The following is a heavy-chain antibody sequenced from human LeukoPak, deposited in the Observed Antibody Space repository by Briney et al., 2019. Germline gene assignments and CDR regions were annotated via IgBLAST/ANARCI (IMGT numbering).Heavy chain of an antibody. CDR2: IVVGRTT. V-gene: IGHV4-34*04. Sequence: PSQSLPPTRTVYSPSFVINFGGSISQPPGNGMGWLGIIVVGRTTNHHPSLISRSIVSMEKSKKQFSLVMMSVTAADTDVYYSARFSRTTWGDWGDAFDIWGQGTTVIVSS. J-gene: IGHJ3*02. D-gene: IGHD2-21*02. CDR3: ARFSRTTWGDWGDAFDI. CDR1: SPSFVINF.